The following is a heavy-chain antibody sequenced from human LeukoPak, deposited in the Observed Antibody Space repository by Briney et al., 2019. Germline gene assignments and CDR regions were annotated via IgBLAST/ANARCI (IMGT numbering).Heavy chain of an antibody. V-gene: IGHV3-13*01. Sequence: GGSLSLFCGASGFPLSSFDMRWVREAPGEGLEVVWCICHAVATYYPASVKGRVTISIEKAKNSLYLQLNCVRAGDTAVYYCARGSGGVWGSYFDNWGQGTLVTVSS. J-gene: IGHJ4*02. CDR3: ARGSGGVWGSYFDN. CDR2: ICHAVAT. CDR1: GFPLSSFD. D-gene: IGHD3-16*01.